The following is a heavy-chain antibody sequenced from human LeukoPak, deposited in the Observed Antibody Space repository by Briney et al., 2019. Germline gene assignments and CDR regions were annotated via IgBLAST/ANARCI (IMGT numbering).Heavy chain of an antibody. CDR1: GYSFTSYW. V-gene: IGHV5-10-1*01. D-gene: IGHD3-9*01. Sequence: GESLKISCKGSGYSFTSYWISWVRQMPGKGLEWMGRIDRSDTYTNYSPSFQGHVTISADKSISTAYLQWSSLKASDTAMYYCARHPPPTYYDILTGYYSYNWFDPWGQGTLVTVSS. CDR2: IDRSDTYT. CDR3: ARHPPPTYYDILTGYYSYNWFDP. J-gene: IGHJ5*02.